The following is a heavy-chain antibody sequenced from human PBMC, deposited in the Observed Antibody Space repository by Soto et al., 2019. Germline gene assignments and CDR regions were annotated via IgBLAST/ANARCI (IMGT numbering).Heavy chain of an antibody. CDR2: ISSSGDDT. CDR3: AKNGYEYSTSSPWFDP. CDR1: GFTFSNYA. D-gene: IGHD6-6*01. Sequence: GGSLRLSCAASGFTFSNYAMNWVRQAPGKGLEWVSSISSSGDDTYYPDSVKGRFTISSDNSRNTLYLQMNSLRAEDTAIYFCAKNGYEYSTSSPWFDPWGQGTLVTVSS. J-gene: IGHJ5*02. V-gene: IGHV3-23*01.